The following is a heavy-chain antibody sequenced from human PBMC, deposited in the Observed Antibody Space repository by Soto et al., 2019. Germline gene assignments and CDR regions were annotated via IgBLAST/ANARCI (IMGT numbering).Heavy chain of an antibody. D-gene: IGHD3-10*01. CDR1: GFSFYSYA. CDR2: ISGGDT. CDR3: TKDRETAWFPDF. Sequence: EVQLLESGGDLVQPGGSLRLSCAASGFSFYSYALSWVRQAPGKGLAWVSTISGGDTYYADFVKGRFTISRDISKNTLYLQMDGLRAEDTAIYYCTKDRETAWFPDFWGQGTLVTVSS. V-gene: IGHV3-23*01. J-gene: IGHJ4*02.